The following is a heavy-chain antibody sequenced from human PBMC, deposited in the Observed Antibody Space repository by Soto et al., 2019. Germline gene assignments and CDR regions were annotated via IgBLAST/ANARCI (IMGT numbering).Heavy chain of an antibody. Sequence: EVQVMESGGGLVQPGGSLRLSCAAAGFTVSRNYMSWVRQAPGKGLECVSVVYTNGNTYFADSVKGRFTVSRDNYRNTLYLQMNSLRVEERAMYFCAKSTGVIVGDAFDTWGPGKMVTVSS. D-gene: IGHD3-22*01. V-gene: IGHV3-66*01. CDR1: GFTVSRNY. CDR3: AKSTGVIVGDAFDT. CDR2: VYTNGNT. J-gene: IGHJ3*02.